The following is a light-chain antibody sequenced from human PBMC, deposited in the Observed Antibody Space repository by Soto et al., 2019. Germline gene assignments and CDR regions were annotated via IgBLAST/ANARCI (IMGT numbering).Light chain of an antibody. CDR1: QSIRNY. Sequence: DIQMTQSPSSLSASVGDRVTITCRASQSIRNYLGWYQQKPGKAPKRLIYAASSLQSGVPSRVSGSGSGTEFTLTISSLQPEDFATYYCLQYNSYPWTFGQGTKVEIK. CDR2: AAS. V-gene: IGKV1-17*01. J-gene: IGKJ1*01. CDR3: LQYNSYPWT.